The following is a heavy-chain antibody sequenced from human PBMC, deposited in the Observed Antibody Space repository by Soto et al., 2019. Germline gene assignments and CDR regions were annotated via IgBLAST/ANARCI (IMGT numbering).Heavy chain of an antibody. D-gene: IGHD6-6*01. Sequence: EVQLLESGGGLVQPGGSLRLSCAASGFTFSSYAMSWVRQAPGKGLEWVSAISGGGGSTFYADSVKGRFTISRDNSKNTLYLQMNSLRAEDVAVYYCAKGGRSTSPTRSYFDYWGQGTLVTVSS. J-gene: IGHJ4*02. CDR1: GFTFSSYA. CDR2: ISGGGGST. CDR3: AKGGRSTSPTRSYFDY. V-gene: IGHV3-23*01.